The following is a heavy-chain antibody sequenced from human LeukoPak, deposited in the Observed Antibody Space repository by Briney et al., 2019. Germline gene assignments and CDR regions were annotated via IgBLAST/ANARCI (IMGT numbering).Heavy chain of an antibody. J-gene: IGHJ5*02. CDR1: GGSISSSIYY. V-gene: IGHV4-39*07. CDR3: ASDTREQQLVPDWFDP. CDR2: VFYNGAT. D-gene: IGHD6-13*01. Sequence: SETLSLTCIVSGGSISSSIYYWAWVRQPPGKGLEWIGTVFYNGATQYSPSLRSRVTISIDTSTNQFSLKLTSVTAADTAVYYCASDTREQQLVPDWFDPWGQGTLVTVSS.